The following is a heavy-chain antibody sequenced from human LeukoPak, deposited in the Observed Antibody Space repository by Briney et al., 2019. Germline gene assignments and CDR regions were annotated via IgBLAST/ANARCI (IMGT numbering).Heavy chain of an antibody. D-gene: IGHD2-21*01. CDR1: GYTFTSYD. CDR2: MNPNSGNT. CDR3: ARLESDGGGTDY. V-gene: IGHV1-8*01. Sequence: GASVKVSCKASGYTFTSYDINWVRRATGQGLEWMGWMNPNSGNTGYAQKFQGGVTMTRNASISTAYMELSSLRSEDTAVYYCARLESDGGGTDYWGQGTLVTVSS. J-gene: IGHJ4*02.